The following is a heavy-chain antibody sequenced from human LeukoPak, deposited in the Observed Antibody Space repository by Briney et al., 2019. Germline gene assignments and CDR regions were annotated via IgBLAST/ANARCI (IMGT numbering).Heavy chain of an antibody. CDR3: ARTPNRDGYSHIDF. CDR2: LSDSGAST. V-gene: IGHV3-23*01. J-gene: IGHJ4*02. CDR1: GFTFTNHA. D-gene: IGHD5-24*01. Sequence: GSLRLSCAASGFTFTNHAMAWVRLAPGKGLEWVSTLSDSGASTYYADSVKGRFTISRDNSRNTMYLQMDSLRADDTGVYFCARTPNRDGYSHIDFWGQGALVTVSS.